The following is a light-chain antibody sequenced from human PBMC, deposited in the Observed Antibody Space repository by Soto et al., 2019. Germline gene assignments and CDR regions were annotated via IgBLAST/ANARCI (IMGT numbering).Light chain of an antibody. CDR2: DSS. J-gene: IGKJ4*01. CDR1: QSVSSY. V-gene: IGKV3-11*01. CDR3: QQRSSGVT. Sequence: EIVLTQSPATLSLSPGERATLSCRASQSVSSYLAWYQQKPGQAPRLLIYDSSNRATGIPGRLSGSGSGTDFTLTISSLEPEDFAVYYCQQRSSGVTFGGGTKVEI.